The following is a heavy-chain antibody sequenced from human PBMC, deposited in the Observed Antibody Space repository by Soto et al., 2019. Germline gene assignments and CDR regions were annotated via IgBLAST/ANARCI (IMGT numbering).Heavy chain of an antibody. CDR3: ARTMGGIAAAGNDY. CDR1: GYTFSTYD. Sequence: QVQLVQSGAEVKKPGASVKVSCRASGYTFSTYDIDWVRLAPGQGLEWMGSMNPNTGNTGYEQKFQGRVPMTRDTSESTFYLELSCLRSEDTAIYYCARTMGGIAAAGNDYWGQGTLVTVSS. CDR2: MNPNTGNT. J-gene: IGHJ4*02. V-gene: IGHV1-8*01. D-gene: IGHD6-13*01.